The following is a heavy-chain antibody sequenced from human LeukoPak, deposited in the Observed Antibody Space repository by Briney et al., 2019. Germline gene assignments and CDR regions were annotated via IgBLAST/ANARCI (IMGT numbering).Heavy chain of an antibody. V-gene: IGHV3-30*02. D-gene: IGHD6-19*01. J-gene: IGHJ4*02. Sequence: GGSLRLSCAASGFTFSSYDMHWVRQAPGKGLEGVAVIWYDGSNKYYGDSVKGRFTISRDNSKNTLYLKVNSLRCNNAAVYYCAVDLEGKVAVYYWGQGTLVTVSS. CDR1: GFTFSSYD. CDR2: IWYDGSNK. CDR3: AVDLEGKVAVYY.